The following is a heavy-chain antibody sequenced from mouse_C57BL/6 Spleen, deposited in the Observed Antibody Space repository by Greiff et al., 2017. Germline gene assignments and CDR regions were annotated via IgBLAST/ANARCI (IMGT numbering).Heavy chain of an antibody. D-gene: IGHD2-4*01. V-gene: IGHV1-76*01. J-gene: IGHJ4*01. Sequence: QVQLQQSGAELVRPGASVKLSCKASGYTFTDYYINWVKQRPGQGLEWIARIYPGSGNTYYNEKFKGKATLTAEKSSSTAYMQLSSLTSEDSAVYFCARRGDYDGDAMDYWGQGTSVTVSS. CDR3: ARRGDYDGDAMDY. CDR2: IYPGSGNT. CDR1: GYTFTDYY.